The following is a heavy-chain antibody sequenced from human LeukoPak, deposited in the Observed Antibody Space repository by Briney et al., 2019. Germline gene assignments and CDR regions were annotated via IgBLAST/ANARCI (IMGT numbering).Heavy chain of an antibody. J-gene: IGHJ6*04. CDR1: GGSISSYY. V-gene: IGHV4-59*01. Sequence: ASETLSLTCTVSGGSISSYYWSWIRQPPGKGLEWIGYIYYSGSTNYNPSLKSRVTISVDTSKNQFSLKLSSVTAADTAVYYCARLDSRITIFGVVPPDVWGKGTTVTVSS. CDR3: ARLDSRITIFGVVPPDV. CDR2: IYYSGST. D-gene: IGHD3-3*01.